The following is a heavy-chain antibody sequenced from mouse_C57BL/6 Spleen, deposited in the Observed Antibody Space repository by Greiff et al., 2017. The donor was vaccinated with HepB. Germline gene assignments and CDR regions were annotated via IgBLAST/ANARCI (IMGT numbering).Heavy chain of an antibody. Sequence: EVQLQQSGPELVKPGASVKISCKASGYTFTDYYMNWVKQSHGKSLEWIGDINPNNGGTSYNQKFKGKATLTVDKSSSTAYMELRSLTSEDSAVYYCARGMVTTRYFDVWGTGTTVTVSS. D-gene: IGHD2-2*01. CDR1: GYTFTDYY. CDR3: ARGMVTTRYFDV. CDR2: INPNNGGT. J-gene: IGHJ1*03. V-gene: IGHV1-26*01.